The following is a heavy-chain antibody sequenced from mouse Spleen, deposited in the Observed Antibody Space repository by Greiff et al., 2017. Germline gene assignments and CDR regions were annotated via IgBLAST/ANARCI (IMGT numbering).Heavy chain of an antibody. V-gene: IGHV1-55*01. D-gene: IGHD3-1*01. Sequence: QVQLQQSGAELVRPGASVTLSCKASGYTFTSYWITWVKQRPGQGLEWIGDIYPGSGSTNYNEKFKSKATLTVDTSSSTAYMQLSSLTSEDSAVYYCARSHSSGYEGFAYWGQGTLVTVSA. CDR2: IYPGSGST. CDR3: ARSHSSGYEGFAY. J-gene: IGHJ3*01. CDR1: GYTFTSYW.